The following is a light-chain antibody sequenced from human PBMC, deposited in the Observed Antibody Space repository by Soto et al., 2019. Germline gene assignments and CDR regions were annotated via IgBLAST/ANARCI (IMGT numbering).Light chain of an antibody. J-gene: IGKJ1*01. CDR3: QQYNKWPPWT. CDR2: GAS. CDR1: QSVSSD. Sequence: EIVMTQSPATLSVSPGERVTLSCRASQSVSSDLAWYQKKPGQAPRLLIYGASTRATGIPARFSGSGSGTEFTLTISSLQSEDFAVYYCQQYNKWPPWTFGQGTKVDIK. V-gene: IGKV3-15*01.